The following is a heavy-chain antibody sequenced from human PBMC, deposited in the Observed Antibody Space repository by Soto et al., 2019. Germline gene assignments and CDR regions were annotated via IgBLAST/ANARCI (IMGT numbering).Heavy chain of an antibody. CDR3: ARSPGYFDY. D-gene: IGHD7-27*01. CDR1: GGSIKNYY. J-gene: IGHJ4*02. Sequence: SETLSLTCSVTGGSIKNYYWSWIRQPPGKGLEWIAYIYHNGRTTYNPSLKSRVTLSVDTSKNQFSLKLNSVTAADTAVYFCARSPGYFDYWGRGTLVPVSS. CDR2: IYHNGRT. V-gene: IGHV4-59*01.